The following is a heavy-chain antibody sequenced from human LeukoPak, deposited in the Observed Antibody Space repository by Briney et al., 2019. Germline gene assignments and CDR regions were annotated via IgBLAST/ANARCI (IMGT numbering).Heavy chain of an antibody. J-gene: IGHJ4*02. CDR3: ASGGYDHSRRY. D-gene: IGHD5-12*01. V-gene: IGHV1-69*02. CDR2: IIPILGIA. CDR1: GGTFSSYT. Sequence: SVKVSCKASGGTFSSYTISWVRQAPGQGLEWMGRIIPILGIANYAQKFQSRVTITADKSTSTAYMELSSLRSEDTAVYYCASGGYDHSRRYWGQGTLVTVSS.